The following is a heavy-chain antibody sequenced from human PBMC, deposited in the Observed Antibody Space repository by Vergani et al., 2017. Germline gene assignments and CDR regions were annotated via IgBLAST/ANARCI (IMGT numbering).Heavy chain of an antibody. J-gene: IGHJ5*02. CDR3: AREQWDDDGPRGWFAP. CDR2: VHTDGTA. D-gene: IGHD5-24*01. CDR1: GASISSYF. Sequence: QLQLQESGSGLVKPSETLSLTCSVSGASISSYFWSWIRQPAGKGLEWLGRVHTDGTAYYNPSLRTRVRLSADLSQSQFSLKMPSLTAADTAVYFCAREQWDDDGPRGWFAPWGQGILVTVSS. V-gene: IGHV4-4*07.